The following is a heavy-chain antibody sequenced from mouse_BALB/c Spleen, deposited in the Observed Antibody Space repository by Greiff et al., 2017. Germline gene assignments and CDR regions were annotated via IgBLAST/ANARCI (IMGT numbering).Heavy chain of an antibody. CDR1: GFTFSSYA. V-gene: IGHV5-6-5*01. D-gene: IGHD4-1*01. Sequence: EVNVVESGGGLVKPGGSLKLSCAASGFTFSSYAMSWVRQTPEKRLEWVASISSGGSTYYPDSVKGRFTISRDNARNILYLQMSSLRSEDTAMYYCARNWDYWGQGTTLTVSS. CDR2: ISSGGST. CDR3: ARNWDY. J-gene: IGHJ2*01.